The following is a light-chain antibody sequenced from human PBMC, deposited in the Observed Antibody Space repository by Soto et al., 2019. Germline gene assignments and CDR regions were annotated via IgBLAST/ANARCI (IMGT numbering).Light chain of an antibody. CDR2: GAS. Sequence: EIVMTQSPATLSVSPGARATLSCRASQSVSSTLAWYQQKPGQAPRLLIYGASTRATGIPARFSGSGSWTEFTLTISSLQSEDFAVYYCQQYNNWPTWTFGQGTKVEIK. CDR1: QSVSST. V-gene: IGKV3-15*01. CDR3: QQYNNWPTWT. J-gene: IGKJ1*01.